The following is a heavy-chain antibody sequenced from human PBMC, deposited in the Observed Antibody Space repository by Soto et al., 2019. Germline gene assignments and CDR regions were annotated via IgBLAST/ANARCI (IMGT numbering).Heavy chain of an antibody. CDR2: ISYDGSNK. CDR1: GFTFSSYA. V-gene: IGHV3-30-3*01. J-gene: IGHJ6*02. D-gene: IGHD6-13*01. Sequence: QVQLVESGGGVVQPGRSLRLSCAASGFTFSSYAMHWVRQAPGKGLEWVAVISYDGSNKYYADSVKGRFTISRDNSKNTLYLQMNRLRAEDTAVYYCARDSSWPGDYYYGMDVWGQGTTVTVSS. CDR3: ARDSSWPGDYYYGMDV.